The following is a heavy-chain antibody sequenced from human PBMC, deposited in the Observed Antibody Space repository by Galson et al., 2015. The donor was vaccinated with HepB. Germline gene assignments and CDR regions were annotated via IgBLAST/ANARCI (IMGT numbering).Heavy chain of an antibody. D-gene: IGHD3-22*01. J-gene: IGHJ4*02. V-gene: IGHV4-39*01. Sequence: ETLSLTCTVSGGSISSSSYYWGWIRQPPGKGLEWIGSIYYSGSTYYNPSLKSRVTISVDTSKNQFSLKLSSVTAADTAVYYCARQDYYDSSGYPYYFDYWGQGTLVTVSS. CDR3: ARQDYYDSSGYPYYFDY. CDR1: GGSISSSSYY. CDR2: IYYSGST.